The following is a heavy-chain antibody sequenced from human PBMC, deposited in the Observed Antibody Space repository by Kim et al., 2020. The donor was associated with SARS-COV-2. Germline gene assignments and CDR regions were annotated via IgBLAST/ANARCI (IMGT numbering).Heavy chain of an antibody. CDR2: ISGNVVIT. CDR1: GFTFSSYA. D-gene: IGHD3-16*01. J-gene: IGHJ4*02. Sequence: GGSLRLSCEASGFTFSSYAMSWVRQAPGKGLGWVSSISGNVVITRYIDSVKGRFTISRDNSKRTLYMQMSGLRAEDTAVYYCARRQGGVSICDFWGQGVLVSVSS. CDR3: ARRQGGVSICDF. V-gene: IGHV3-23*01.